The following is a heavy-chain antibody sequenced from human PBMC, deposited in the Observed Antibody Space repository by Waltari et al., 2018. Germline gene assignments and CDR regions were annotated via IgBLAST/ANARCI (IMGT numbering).Heavy chain of an antibody. CDR1: GRTYHDYA. D-gene: IGHD1-20*01. V-gene: IGHV3-9*01. J-gene: IGHJ5*02. CDR2: ISWNSFSI. CDR3: AKGYIIGSANNNWFDP. Sequence: EVRLEESRRQMVHLRGAQGVPCPACGRTYHDYAISLRVHAPGEGLEWVSGISWNSFSIGYADSVKDRFIISRDNAKNSLYLQMNSLRVEDTALYYCAKGYIIGSANNNWFDPWGPGILVTVSS.